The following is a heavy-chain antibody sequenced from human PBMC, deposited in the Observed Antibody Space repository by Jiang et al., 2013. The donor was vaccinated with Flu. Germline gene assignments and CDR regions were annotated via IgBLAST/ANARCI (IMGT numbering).Heavy chain of an antibody. J-gene: IGHJ3*02. V-gene: IGHV4-59*01. Sequence: WIRQPPGKGLEWIGYIYYSGSTNYNPSLKSRVTISVDTSKNQFSLKLSSVTAADTAVYYCAGIWEGAFDIWGQGTMVTVSS. CDR3: AGIWEGAFDI. CDR2: IYYSGST. D-gene: IGHD1-26*01.